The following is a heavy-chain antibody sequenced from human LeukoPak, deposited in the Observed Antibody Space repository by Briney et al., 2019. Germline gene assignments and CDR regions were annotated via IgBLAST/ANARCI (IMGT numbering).Heavy chain of an antibody. CDR2: IIPVFGLE. V-gene: IGHV1-69*10. Sequence: SVTVSCKASGGTLTNYGIRWVRQAPGQGLEWMGQIIPVFGLENYAQKFQGRVTMTTDTSTSTAYMELRSLRSDDTAVYYCARDPPSPSIVGATSEGYWGREPWSPSPQ. CDR1: GGTLTNYG. D-gene: IGHD1-26*01. J-gene: IGHJ4*02. CDR3: ARDPPSPSIVGATSEGY.